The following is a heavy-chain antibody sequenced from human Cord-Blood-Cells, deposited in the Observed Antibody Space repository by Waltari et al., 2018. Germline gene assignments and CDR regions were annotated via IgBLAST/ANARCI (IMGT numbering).Heavy chain of an antibody. V-gene: IGHV3-33*01. Sequence: QVQLVESGGGVVQPGRSLRLSCAASGFTFSSYGMHWVRQAPGKGLEWVSVIWYDGSNKYYADSVKGRFTISRDNSKNPLYLQMISLRAEDTAVYYCARDPIVTSSWSAWFDPWGQGTLVTVSS. CDR3: ARDPIVTSSWSAWFDP. D-gene: IGHD6-13*01. J-gene: IGHJ5*02. CDR1: GFTFSSYG. CDR2: IWYDGSNK.